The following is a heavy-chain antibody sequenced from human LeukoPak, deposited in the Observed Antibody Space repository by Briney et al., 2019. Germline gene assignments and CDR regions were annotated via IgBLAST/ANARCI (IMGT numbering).Heavy chain of an antibody. CDR2: IIPIFGTA. D-gene: IGHD4-17*01. CDR3: AIRPTTVTTFYFGY. CDR1: GGTFSSYA. Sequence: SVKVSCKASGGTFSSYAISWVRQAPGQGLEWMGGIIPIFGTANYAQKFQGRVTITADKSTSTAYMELSSLRSEDTAVYYCAIRPTTVTTFYFGYWGQGTLVTVSS. V-gene: IGHV1-69*06. J-gene: IGHJ4*02.